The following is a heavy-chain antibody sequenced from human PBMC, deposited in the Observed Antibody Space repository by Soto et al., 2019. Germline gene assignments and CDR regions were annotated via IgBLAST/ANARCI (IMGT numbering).Heavy chain of an antibody. V-gene: IGHV1-8*01. CDR1: GYTFTSYD. CDR3: AGGGQFYGDYVYYFDY. J-gene: IGHJ4*02. CDR2: MNPNSGNT. Sequence: QVQLVQSGAEVKKPGASVKVSCKASGYTFTSYDINWVRQATGQGLEWMGWMNPNSGNTGYAQKFQGRVTMTRNTSISTAYMELGSLRSEDTAVYYCAGGGQFYGDYVYYFDYWGQGTLVTVSS. D-gene: IGHD4-17*01.